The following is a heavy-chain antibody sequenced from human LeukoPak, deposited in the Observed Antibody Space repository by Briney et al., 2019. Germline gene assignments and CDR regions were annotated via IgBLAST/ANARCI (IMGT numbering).Heavy chain of an antibody. V-gene: IGHV4-34*01. Sequence: SETLSLTCAVYGGSFSGYYWSWIRQPPGKGLEWIGEINHSGSTNYNPSLKSRVTISVDTSKNQFSLKLSSVTAADTAVYYCARGPRYCSSTSCYGPTEFDYWGQGTLVTVSS. CDR2: INHSGST. CDR1: GGSFSGYY. J-gene: IGHJ4*02. CDR3: ARGPRYCSSTSCYGPTEFDY. D-gene: IGHD2-2*01.